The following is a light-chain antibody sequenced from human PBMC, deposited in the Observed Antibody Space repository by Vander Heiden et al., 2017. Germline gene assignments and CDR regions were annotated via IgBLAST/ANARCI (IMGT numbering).Light chain of an antibody. J-gene: IGKJ2*01. Sequence: DIVMTQSPDPLAVSLGERATINCKSSQSVLYSSNNKNYLAWYQQKPGQPPKLLIYWASTRESGVPDRFSGSGSGTDFTLTISSLQAEDVAVYYCQQYYNIPYTFGQGTKLEIK. V-gene: IGKV4-1*01. CDR1: QSVLYSSNNKNY. CDR3: QQYYNIPYT. CDR2: WAS.